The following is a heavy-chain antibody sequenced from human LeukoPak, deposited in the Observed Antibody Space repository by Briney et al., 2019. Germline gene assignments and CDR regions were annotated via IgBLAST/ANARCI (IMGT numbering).Heavy chain of an antibody. J-gene: IGHJ4*02. CDR3: ARSDYYDSSGYYVDLFDY. CDR2: IWYDGSNK. CDR1: GFTFSSHG. V-gene: IGHV3-33*01. D-gene: IGHD3-22*01. Sequence: PGGSLRLSCAASGFTFSSHGIHWVRQAPGKGLEWVAVIWYDGSNKYYADSVKGRFTISRDNSKNTLYLQMSSLRAEDTAVYYCARSDYYDSSGYYVDLFDYWGQGTLVTVSS.